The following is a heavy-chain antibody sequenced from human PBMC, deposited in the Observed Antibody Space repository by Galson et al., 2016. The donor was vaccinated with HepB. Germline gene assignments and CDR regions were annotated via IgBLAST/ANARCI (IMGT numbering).Heavy chain of an antibody. V-gene: IGHV3-9*01. CDR1: GFTFDDYA. CDR3: AKASRDFYESAIDS. Sequence: SLRLSCAASGFTFDDYAMHWVRQAPGKGLEWVSGINWKSDIMGWGNSVTGRFIISSDNAKNSLFLQMNSLRPEDTALYYCAKASRDFYESAIDSWGQGTLVTVSS. J-gene: IGHJ4*02. D-gene: IGHD3-22*01. CDR2: INWKSDIM.